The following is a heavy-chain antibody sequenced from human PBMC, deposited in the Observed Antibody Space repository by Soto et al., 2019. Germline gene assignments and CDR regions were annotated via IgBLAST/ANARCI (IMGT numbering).Heavy chain of an antibody. Sequence: EVQLVESGGGLVQPGGSLRLSCAASGFTFSSYSMNWVRQAPGKGLEWVSYISSSSSTIYYADSVKGRFTISRDNAKNRLYLQMNRLRAEDTAVYYCASPPYYGILTGYPLDAFDIWGQGTMVTVSS. CDR1: GFTFSSYS. V-gene: IGHV3-48*01. CDR3: ASPPYYGILTGYPLDAFDI. D-gene: IGHD3-9*01. J-gene: IGHJ3*02. CDR2: ISSSSSTI.